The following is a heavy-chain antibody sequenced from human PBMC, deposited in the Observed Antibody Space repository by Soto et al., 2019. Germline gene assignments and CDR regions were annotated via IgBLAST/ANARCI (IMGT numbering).Heavy chain of an antibody. CDR3: ARDLRYCSGGSCLIEYFDY. CDR2: ISAYNGNT. CDR1: GYTFTSYG. D-gene: IGHD2-15*01. V-gene: IGHV1-18*03. Sequence: KKTPASVKVSCKASGYTFTSYGISWVRQAPGQGHEWMGWISAYNGNTNYAQKLQGRVTMTTDTSTSTVYMELRSLRSDDMAVYYCARDLRYCSGGSCLIEYFDYWGQGTLVTVSS. J-gene: IGHJ4*02.